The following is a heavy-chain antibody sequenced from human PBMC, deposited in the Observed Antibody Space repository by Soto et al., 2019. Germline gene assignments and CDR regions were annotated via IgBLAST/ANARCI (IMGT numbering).Heavy chain of an antibody. Sequence: EVQLVESGGALVQPGGSLRLSCAASGFTFSDYSMNWVRQAPGKGLEWVSYISSSDGTIYYSDSVKGRFTISRDNAKNSLYLQMNSLRDDDTALYYCARDHSLGKYRYFYYGMDVWGQGTTVTVSS. V-gene: IGHV3-48*02. D-gene: IGHD7-27*01. CDR2: ISSSDGTI. J-gene: IGHJ6*02. CDR3: ARDHSLGKYRYFYYGMDV. CDR1: GFTFSDYS.